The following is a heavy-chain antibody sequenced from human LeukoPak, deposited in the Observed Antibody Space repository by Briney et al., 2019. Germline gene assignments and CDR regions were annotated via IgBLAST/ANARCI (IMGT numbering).Heavy chain of an antibody. CDR2: IRYDGSDK. CDR1: GFTFSSYG. CDR3: AKDLYYDSSGYLPNGAFDI. J-gene: IGHJ3*02. V-gene: IGHV3-30*02. D-gene: IGHD3-22*01. Sequence: PGGSLRLSCAASGFTFSSYGMHWFRQAPGKGLEWVAFIRYDGSDKYYADSVKGRFTISRDNSNNTLYLQMNSLRAEDTAVYYCAKDLYYDSSGYLPNGAFDIWGQGTMVTVSS.